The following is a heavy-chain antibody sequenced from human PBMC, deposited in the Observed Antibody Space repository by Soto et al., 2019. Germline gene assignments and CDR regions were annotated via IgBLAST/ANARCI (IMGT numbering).Heavy chain of an antibody. CDR1: GGTFSSYA. D-gene: IGHD6-19*01. V-gene: IGHV1-69*01. CDR3: AVTKDQIAVVGYYGMDG. J-gene: IGHJ6*02. Sequence: QVQLVQSGAEVKKPGSSVKVSCKASGGTFSSYAISWVRQAPGQGLEWMGGIIPIFGTANYAQKFQGRVTITAAESTSTAYMGVSSMRSEDTAVYYCAVTKDQIAVVGYYGMDGWGHGATVTVSS. CDR2: IIPIFGTA.